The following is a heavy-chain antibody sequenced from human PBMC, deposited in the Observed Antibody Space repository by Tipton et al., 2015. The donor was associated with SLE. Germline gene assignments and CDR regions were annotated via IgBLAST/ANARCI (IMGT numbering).Heavy chain of an antibody. V-gene: IGHV4-4*08. CDR2: IYVSGTT. CDR3: AGGAYDSGRHYLGGWFDP. Sequence: TLSLTCTVSGGSIRDYYWSWIRQSPGKGLEWIGHIYVSGTTNYNPSLKSRALISLDTSKNQFALNLRSVTAADTAVYYCAGGAYDSGRHYLGGWFDPWGQGTPVTVSS. CDR1: GGSIRDYY. J-gene: IGHJ5*02. D-gene: IGHD3-10*01.